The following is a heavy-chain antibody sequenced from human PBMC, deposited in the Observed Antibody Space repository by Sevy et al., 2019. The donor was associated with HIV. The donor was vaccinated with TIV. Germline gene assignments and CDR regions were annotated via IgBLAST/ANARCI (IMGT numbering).Heavy chain of an antibody. CDR2: INPNSGGT. V-gene: IGHV1-2*02. Sequence: ASVKVSCKASGYTFTGYYMHWVRQAPGQGLEWIGWINPNSGGTNYAQKFQGRVTMTRDTSISTAYMELSRLRSDDTAVYYCASHIAVAVGAFDIWGQGTMVTVSS. J-gene: IGHJ3*02. D-gene: IGHD6-19*01. CDR3: ASHIAVAVGAFDI. CDR1: GYTFTGYY.